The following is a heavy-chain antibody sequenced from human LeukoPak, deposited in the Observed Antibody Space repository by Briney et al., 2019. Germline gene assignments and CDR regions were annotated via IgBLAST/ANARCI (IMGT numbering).Heavy chain of an antibody. CDR2: INHSGST. CDR3: ARLYGSGSYYNY. V-gene: IGHV4-39*07. Sequence: PSETLSLTCTVSGGSISSGGYYWSWIRQPPGKGLEWIGEINHSGSTNYNPSLKSRVTISVDTSKNQFSLKLSSVTAADTAVYYCARLYGSGSYYNYWGQGTLVTVSS. CDR1: GGSISSGGYY. D-gene: IGHD3-10*01. J-gene: IGHJ4*02.